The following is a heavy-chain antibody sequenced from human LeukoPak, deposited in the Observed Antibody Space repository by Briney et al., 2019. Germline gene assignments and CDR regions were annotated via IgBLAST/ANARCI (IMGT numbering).Heavy chain of an antibody. CDR1: GFTFSTYD. Sequence: GGSLRLSCTASGFTFSTYDMHWVRQAPGKGLEWVSSIGTADGDIYYSDSVKGRFTISRENARNSLYLQMNSLRAGDTAVYYWTRGLLAATGNDFDCWGQGTLVTVSP. D-gene: IGHD6-13*01. V-gene: IGHV3-13*04. J-gene: IGHJ4*02. CDR2: IGTADGDI. CDR3: TRGLLAATGNDFDC.